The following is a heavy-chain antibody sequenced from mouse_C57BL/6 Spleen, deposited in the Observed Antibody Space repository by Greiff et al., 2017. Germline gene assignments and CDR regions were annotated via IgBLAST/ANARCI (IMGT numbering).Heavy chain of an antibody. J-gene: IGHJ1*03. V-gene: IGHV1-64*01. CDR1: GYTFTSYW. Sequence: QVQLPPPVAALLKPGASVKLSCKASGYTFTSYWMHWVKQRPGQGLEWIGMIHPNSGSTNYNEKFKSKATLTVDKSSSTAYMQLSSLTSEDSAVYYCAREGDDYDWYFDVWGTGTTVTVSS. CDR3: AREGDDYDWYFDV. CDR2: IHPNSGST. D-gene: IGHD2-4*01.